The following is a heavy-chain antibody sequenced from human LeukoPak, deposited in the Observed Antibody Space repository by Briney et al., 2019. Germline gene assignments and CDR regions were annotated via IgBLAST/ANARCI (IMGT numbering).Heavy chain of an antibody. Sequence: GSLRLSCAASGFTFSSYAMSWVRQAPGKGLEWVSAISGSGGSAYYADSVKGRFTISRDNSKNTLYLQMNSLRAEDTAVYYCASRPSYSSGYWGQGTLVTVSS. J-gene: IGHJ4*02. D-gene: IGHD6-19*01. V-gene: IGHV3-23*01. CDR2: ISGSGGSA. CDR1: GFTFSSYA. CDR3: ASRPSYSSGY.